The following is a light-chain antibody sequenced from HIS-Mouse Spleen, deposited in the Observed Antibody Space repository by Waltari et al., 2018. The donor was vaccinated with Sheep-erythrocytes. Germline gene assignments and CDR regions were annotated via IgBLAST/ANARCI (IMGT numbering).Light chain of an antibody. CDR2: DVS. CDR3: CSYAGSYNHV. CDR1: SSDVGGYNY. Sequence: QSALTQPDSVSGSPGQSVTISCTGTSSDVGGYNYVSWYQQHTGKAPKLMIYDVSKRPSGVPDRFSGSKSGNTASLTISGLQAEDEADYYCCSYAGSYNHVFATGTKVTVL. V-gene: IGLV2-11*01. J-gene: IGLJ1*01.